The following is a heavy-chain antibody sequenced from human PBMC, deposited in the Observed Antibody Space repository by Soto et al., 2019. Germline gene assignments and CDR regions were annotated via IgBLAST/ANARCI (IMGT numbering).Heavy chain of an antibody. CDR3: ARAPGRDGYNYFDY. CDR2: ISYDGSNK. V-gene: IGHV3-30-3*01. CDR1: GITFSSDA. Sequence: QVQLVESGGGVVQTGRSLRVSCAASGITFSSDAMHWVRQAPGKGLEWVALISYDGSNKYYADSVKGRFTISRDNSKNTLFLQMNSLRAEDTAVYYCARAPGRDGYNYFDYWGQGTLVTVSS. J-gene: IGHJ4*02. D-gene: IGHD5-12*01.